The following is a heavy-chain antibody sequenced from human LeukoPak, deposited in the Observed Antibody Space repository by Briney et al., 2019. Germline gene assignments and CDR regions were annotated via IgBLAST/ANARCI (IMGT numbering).Heavy chain of an antibody. CDR2: ISSSSSYI. J-gene: IGHJ6*02. Sequence: PGGSLRLSCAASGFTFSSYSMNWVRQAPGKGLEWVSSISSSSSYIYYADSVKGRFTISRDNAKNSLYLQMNSLRAEDTVVYYCARDINVRGGAYYYYGMDVWGQGTTVTVSS. D-gene: IGHD3-10*02. CDR1: GFTFSSYS. V-gene: IGHV3-21*01. CDR3: ARDINVRGGAYYYYGMDV.